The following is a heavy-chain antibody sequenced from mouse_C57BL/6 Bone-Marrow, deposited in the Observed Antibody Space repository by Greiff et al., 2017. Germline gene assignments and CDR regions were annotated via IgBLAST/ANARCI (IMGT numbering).Heavy chain of an antibody. CDR1: GYTFTSYW. CDR2: IDPSDSYT. CDR3: ARGGLLPLDY. J-gene: IGHJ2*01. Sequence: VKLQQPGAELVMPGASVKLSCKASGYTFTSYWMHWVKQRPGQGLEWIGEIDPSDSYTNYNQKFKGKSTLTVDKSSSTAYMQLSSLTSEDSAVYYCARGGLLPLDYWGQGTTLTVSS. D-gene: IGHD2-3*01. V-gene: IGHV1-69*01.